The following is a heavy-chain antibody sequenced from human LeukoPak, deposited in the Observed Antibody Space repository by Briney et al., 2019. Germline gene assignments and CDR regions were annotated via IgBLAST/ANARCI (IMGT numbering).Heavy chain of an antibody. D-gene: IGHD3-3*01. CDR3: AKDTQRRFLEWLSGDY. V-gene: IGHV3-23*01. Sequence: GGSLRLSCAASGFTFSSYAMSWVRQAPGKGLEWVSAISGSGGSTYYADSVKGRFTISRDNSKNTLYLQVNSLRAEDTAVYYCAKDTQRRFLEWLSGDYWGQGTLVTVSS. CDR2: ISGSGGST. J-gene: IGHJ4*02. CDR1: GFTFSSYA.